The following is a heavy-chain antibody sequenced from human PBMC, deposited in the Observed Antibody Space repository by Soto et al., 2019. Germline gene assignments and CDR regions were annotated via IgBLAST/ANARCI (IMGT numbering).Heavy chain of an antibody. CDR2: IIPIFDTI. J-gene: IGHJ5*01. Sequence: QVQLVQSGAEVKKPGSSVKVSCKASTNTFSKYALNWVRQAPGQGFKWIGGIIPIFDTITYAQKFQDRVSITMDKSTSTVYMAPSSLGSVDSAVYYCAGGDIFFRDSVITCFRFDSWAPGTLVTVSA. V-gene: IGHV1-69*06. CDR3: AGGDIFFRDSVITCFRFDS. CDR1: TNTFSKYA. D-gene: IGHD3-10*01.